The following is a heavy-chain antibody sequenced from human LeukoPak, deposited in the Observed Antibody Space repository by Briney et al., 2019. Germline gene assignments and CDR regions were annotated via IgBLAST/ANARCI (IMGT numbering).Heavy chain of an antibody. CDR1: GGSVSSSNW. Sequence: PSETLSLTCAVSGGSVSSSNWWSWVRQPPGKGLEWIEYISHSGSTNYNPSLKSRVTISVDTSKNQFSLKLGSVTAADTAVYYCARGALERYCGSASCYTLYYFDYWGQGTLVTVSS. J-gene: IGHJ4*02. V-gene: IGHV4-4*02. CDR3: ARGALERYCGSASCYTLYYFDY. D-gene: IGHD2-2*02. CDR2: ISHSGST.